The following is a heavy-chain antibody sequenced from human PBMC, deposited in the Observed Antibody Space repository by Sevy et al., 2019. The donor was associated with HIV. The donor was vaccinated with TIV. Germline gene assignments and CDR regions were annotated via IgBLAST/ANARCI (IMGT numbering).Heavy chain of an antibody. CDR1: GFTFSDYW. J-gene: IGHJ3*01. D-gene: IGHD1-26*01. CDR2: IKQDGSQK. V-gene: IGHV3-7*01. CDR3: VRKVGDM. Sequence: GGSLRLSCVASGFTFSDYWMSWVRQAPGKGLEWVANIKQDGSQKYFVDSVKGRFTISRDNAKNSLYLQMDNLRAEDTAVYYCVRKVGDMWGQGTMVTVSS.